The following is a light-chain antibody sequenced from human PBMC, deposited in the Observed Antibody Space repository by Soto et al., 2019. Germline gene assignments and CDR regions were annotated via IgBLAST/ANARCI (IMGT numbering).Light chain of an antibody. J-gene: IGKJ4*01. Sequence: EIVLTQSPGTLSLSPGETASLSCGASQSVISDFLAWYQQKRGQPPRLLIYDASKRATGIPARFSGRGSGTAFTLTISRVEPEDSAMYYCQQYGSSPPLTFGGGTKVDIK. CDR3: QQYGSSPPLT. CDR1: QSVISDF. V-gene: IGKV3-20*01. CDR2: DAS.